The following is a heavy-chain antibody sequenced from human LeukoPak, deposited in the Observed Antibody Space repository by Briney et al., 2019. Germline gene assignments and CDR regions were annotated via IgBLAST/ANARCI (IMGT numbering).Heavy chain of an antibody. Sequence: SETLSLTCTVSGGSISSSSYYWGWIRQPPGKGLEWIGSIYYSGSTYYNPSLKSRVTISVDTSKNQFSLKLSSVTAADTAVYYCARGGATVTRRYFDLWGRGTLVTVSS. CDR3: ARGGATVTRRYFDL. J-gene: IGHJ2*01. CDR1: GGSISSSSYY. V-gene: IGHV4-39*01. D-gene: IGHD4-17*01. CDR2: IYYSGST.